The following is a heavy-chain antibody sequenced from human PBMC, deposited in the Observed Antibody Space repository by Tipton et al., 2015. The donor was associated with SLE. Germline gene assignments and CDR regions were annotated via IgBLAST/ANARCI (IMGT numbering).Heavy chain of an antibody. Sequence: TLSLTCAVYGGSFSGYYWSWIRQPPGKGLALIGEINHSGSTNYNPSLKSRVTISVDTSKNQFSLKLSSVTAADTAVYYCARGEGILDYWGQGTLVTVSS. J-gene: IGHJ4*02. CDR2: INHSGST. D-gene: IGHD5-18*01. V-gene: IGHV4-34*01. CDR3: ARGEGILDY. CDR1: GGSFSGYY.